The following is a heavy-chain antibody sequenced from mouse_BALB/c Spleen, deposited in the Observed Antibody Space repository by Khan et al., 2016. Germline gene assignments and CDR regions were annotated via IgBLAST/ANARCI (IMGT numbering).Heavy chain of an antibody. V-gene: IGHV2-6-7*01. D-gene: IGHD2-12*01. J-gene: IGHJ3*01. CDR3: SSDYDGFAY. CDR2: IWADGRT. Sequence: VQRQESGPGLVAPSQSLSITCTVSGLSLTGYGVNWVRQPPGKGMEWLGKIWADGRTDYNTALKSRVSISKDNSKSQVVLKRNSLQTDDTANYYCSSDYDGFAYWGQGTLVIVSA. CDR1: GLSLTGYG.